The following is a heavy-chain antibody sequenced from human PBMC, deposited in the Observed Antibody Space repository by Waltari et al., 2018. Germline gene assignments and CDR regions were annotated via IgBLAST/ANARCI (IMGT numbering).Heavy chain of an antibody. J-gene: IGHJ4*02. CDR3: ARDLATDY. V-gene: IGHV3-48*01. Sequence: EVQLVESGGGLVQPGGSLRLSCAASGFPFSSYSLNWVRQAPGKGLEWVSYISSSSSTIYYADSVKGRFIISRDNAKNSLYLQMNSLRAEDTAVYYWARDLATDYWGQGTLVTVSS. CDR2: ISSSSSTI. CDR1: GFPFSSYS.